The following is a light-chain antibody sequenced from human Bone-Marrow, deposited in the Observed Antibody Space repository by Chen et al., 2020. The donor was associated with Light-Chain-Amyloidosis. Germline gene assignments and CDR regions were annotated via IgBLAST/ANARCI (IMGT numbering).Light chain of an antibody. CDR3: CSYAGSSTWV. CDR1: SSDVGSYNL. V-gene: IGLV2-23*01. J-gene: IGLJ3*02. Sequence: QSALTQPASVSGSPGQSITISCTGTSSDVGSYNLVSWYQQHPGKAPKLMIYDDNKRPSGVSNRFSGSKSGNTASLTISGLQAGDEADYYCCSYAGSSTWVFGGGTKLTVL. CDR2: DDN.